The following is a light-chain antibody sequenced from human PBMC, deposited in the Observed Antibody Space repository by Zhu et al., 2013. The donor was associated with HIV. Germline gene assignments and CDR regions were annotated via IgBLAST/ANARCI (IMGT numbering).Light chain of an antibody. Sequence: DIQMTQSPSTLSASVGDRVTLTCRASQTISTWLAWYQQKPGKAPKLLIYDAASLERGVPSRFSGSGSGTDFTFTITSLQPEDVGTYYCQHYDNVLPITFGRRDRRWRSN. CDR3: QHYDNVLPIT. J-gene: IGKJ4*01. V-gene: IGKV1-33*01. CDR2: DAA. CDR1: QTISTW.